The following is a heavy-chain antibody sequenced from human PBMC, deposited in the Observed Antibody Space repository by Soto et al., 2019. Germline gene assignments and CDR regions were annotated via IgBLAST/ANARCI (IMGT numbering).Heavy chain of an antibody. J-gene: IGHJ3*02. CDR3: VRESGPFDGFDN. CDR1: GFSFSTYG. D-gene: IGHD3-3*01. V-gene: IGHV3-33*01. Sequence: PGGSLRLSCAASGFSFSTYGMHWVRQAPGRGLEWVAVVWSNGVNNYYADSVRGRFTISRDNSKSSLYLQMNRLKAEDTAVYYCVRESGPFDGFDNWGQGTMVTVSS. CDR2: VWSNGVNN.